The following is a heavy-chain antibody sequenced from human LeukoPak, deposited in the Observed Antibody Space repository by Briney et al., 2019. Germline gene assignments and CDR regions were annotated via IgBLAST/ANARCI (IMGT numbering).Heavy chain of an antibody. CDR3: ARDYCSDTSCYA. Sequence: GGSLRLSCAASGFTFDDYGMSWVRQAPGKGLEWVSGINWNGGSTGYADSVKGRFTISRDNAKKSMYLQMNSLRVEDTAVYYCARDYCSDTSCYAWGQGTLVTVSS. CDR2: INWNGGST. J-gene: IGHJ4*02. D-gene: IGHD2-2*01. V-gene: IGHV3-20*04. CDR1: GFTFDDYG.